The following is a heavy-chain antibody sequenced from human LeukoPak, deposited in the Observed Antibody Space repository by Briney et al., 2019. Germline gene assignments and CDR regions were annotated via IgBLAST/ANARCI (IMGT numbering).Heavy chain of an antibody. CDR3: ARESVVRGGGGDY. Sequence: PLASVKVSCKASGYTFTGYYMHWVRQAPGQGLEWMGWINPNSGGTNYAQKFQGRVTMTRDTSISTAYMELSRLRSDDTAVYYCARESVVRGGGGDYWGQGTLVTVSS. D-gene: IGHD3-10*01. CDR2: INPNSGGT. J-gene: IGHJ4*02. V-gene: IGHV1-2*02. CDR1: GYTFTGYY.